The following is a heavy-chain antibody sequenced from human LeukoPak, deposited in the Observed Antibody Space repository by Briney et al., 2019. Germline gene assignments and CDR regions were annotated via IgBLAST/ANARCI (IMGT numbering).Heavy chain of an antibody. D-gene: IGHD2-2*01. Sequence: ASVKVSCKASGYTFTSYGISWVRQAPGQGLEWMGWISAYNGNTNYAQKLQGRVTMTTDTSTSTAYMELRSLRSDDTAVYYCARDTYCSSTSCYYYYCYGMDVWGQGTTVTVSS. CDR3: ARDTYCSSTSCYYYYCYGMDV. CDR1: GYTFTSYG. CDR2: ISAYNGNT. V-gene: IGHV1-18*01. J-gene: IGHJ6*02.